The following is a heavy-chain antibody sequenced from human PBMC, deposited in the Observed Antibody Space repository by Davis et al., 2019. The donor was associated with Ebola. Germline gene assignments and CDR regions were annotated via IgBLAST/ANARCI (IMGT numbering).Heavy chain of an antibody. CDR3: ARCPGIPSYDVLTGYHMKHHAFDI. D-gene: IGHD3-9*01. V-gene: IGHV4-39*01. CDR2: VFYGGST. CDR1: GGSLISTSYF. Sequence: PSETLSLTCTVAGGSLISTSYFWAWIRQPPGKGLEWIGSVFYGGSTYYNPSFQSRVTINMDMSNNQFSLRLSSVTAADTAVYYCARCPGIPSYDVLTGYHMKHHAFDIWGQGTMVTVSS. J-gene: IGHJ3*02.